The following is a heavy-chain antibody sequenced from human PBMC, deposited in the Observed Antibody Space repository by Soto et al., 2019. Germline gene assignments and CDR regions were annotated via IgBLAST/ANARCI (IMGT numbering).Heavy chain of an antibody. Sequence: QVQLVQSGAEVKKPGASVKVSCKASGYTFTSYYMHWVRQAPGQGLEWMGIINPSGGSTSYAQKFQGRGTMTRDTSTSTVYMELSSLRSEDTAVYYCARPRAYYYDSSGPLELGYWGQGTLVTVSS. CDR2: INPSGGST. D-gene: IGHD3-22*01. V-gene: IGHV1-46*01. J-gene: IGHJ4*02. CDR3: ARPRAYYYDSSGPLELGY. CDR1: GYTFTSYY.